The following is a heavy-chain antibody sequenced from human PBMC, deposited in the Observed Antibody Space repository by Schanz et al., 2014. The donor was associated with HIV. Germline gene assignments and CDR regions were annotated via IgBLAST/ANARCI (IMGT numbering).Heavy chain of an antibody. CDR3: ANLVVAATDDAFDI. Sequence: EVQLLESGGGLVQPGGSLRLSCAASGLTLSSYGMSWVRQAAGKGLEWVSVISGSGGSTYYADSVKGRFTISRDNSKNTLYLQMNSLRAEDTAVYYCANLVVAATDDAFDIWGQGTMVTVSS. CDR2: ISGSGGST. D-gene: IGHD2-15*01. J-gene: IGHJ3*02. V-gene: IGHV3-23*01. CDR1: GLTLSSYG.